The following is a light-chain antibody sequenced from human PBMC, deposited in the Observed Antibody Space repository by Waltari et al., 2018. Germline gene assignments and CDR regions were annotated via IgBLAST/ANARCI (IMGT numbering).Light chain of an antibody. CDR1: QSVGTS. CDR3: QQRSIWPPT. CDR2: DAS. Sequence: EIVLTQSPATLSLSRGEGATLSCRASQSVGTSLAWIRQKPGQAPRLLIYDASMRATGIPARFSGSGSGTDFTLTISSLEPEDFAVYYCQQRSIWPPTFGRGTKLEMK. V-gene: IGKV3-11*01. J-gene: IGKJ2*01.